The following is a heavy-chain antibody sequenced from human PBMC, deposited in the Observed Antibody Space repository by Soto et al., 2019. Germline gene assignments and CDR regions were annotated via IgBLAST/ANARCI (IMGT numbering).Heavy chain of an antibody. D-gene: IGHD3-22*01. J-gene: IGHJ4*02. CDR3: ARSNLGQYDSSGYNFGY. CDR1: GFTFSSYS. Sequence: TGGSLRLSCAASGFTFSSYSMNWVRQAPGKGLEWVSYISSSSSTIYYADSVKGRFTISRDNAKNSLYLQMNSLRDEDTAVYYCARSNLGQYDSSGYNFGYWGQGTLVTVAS. V-gene: IGHV3-48*02. CDR2: ISSSSSTI.